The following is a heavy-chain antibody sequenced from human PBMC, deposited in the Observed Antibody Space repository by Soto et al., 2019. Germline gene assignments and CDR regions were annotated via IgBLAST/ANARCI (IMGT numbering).Heavy chain of an antibody. CDR2: IYYSGST. CDR3: ARVGRLITAAGLLDA. D-gene: IGHD6-13*01. J-gene: IGHJ5*02. Sequence: SETLSLTCTISNGSIGSYYWTWIRQPPGKGLEWIGHIYYSGSTNYNPSLKSRLTLSLDTSKNQFSLKLTSVTAADTAAYYCARVGRLITAAGLLDAWGQGTLVTVS. V-gene: IGHV4-59*01. CDR1: NGSIGSYY.